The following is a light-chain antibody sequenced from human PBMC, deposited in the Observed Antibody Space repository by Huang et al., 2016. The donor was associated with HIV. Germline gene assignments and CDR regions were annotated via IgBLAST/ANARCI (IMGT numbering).Light chain of an antibody. CDR1: PSVSSN. J-gene: IGKJ1*01. CDR3: QQYNNWRT. Sequence: EIVMTQSPATLSVSPGERATLSCRASPSVSSNLAWYQQKPGQAPRLLIYGASTRATGIPARFRGSGSGTEFTLTISSLQSEDFAVYYCQQYNNWRTFGQGTKVVIK. V-gene: IGKV3-15*01. CDR2: GAS.